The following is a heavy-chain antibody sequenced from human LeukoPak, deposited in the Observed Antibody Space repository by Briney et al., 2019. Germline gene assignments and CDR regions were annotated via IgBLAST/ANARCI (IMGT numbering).Heavy chain of an antibody. CDR3: ATRITMVRGVIDDY. V-gene: IGHV3-33*01. CDR1: GFTFSSYG. J-gene: IGHJ4*02. Sequence: PGESLRLSCAASGFTFSSYGMHWVRQAPGKGLEWVAVIWYDGSNKYYADSVKGRFTISRDNSKNTLYLQMNSLRAEDTAVYYCATRITMVRGVIDDYWGQGTLVTVSS. D-gene: IGHD3-10*01. CDR2: IWYDGSNK.